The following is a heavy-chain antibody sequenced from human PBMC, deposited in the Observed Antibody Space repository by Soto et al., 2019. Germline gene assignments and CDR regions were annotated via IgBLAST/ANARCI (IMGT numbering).Heavy chain of an antibody. J-gene: IGHJ4*02. CDR1: GYTFTGYY. CDR2: INPNSGGT. CDR3: ARVGVAVAGTVGVFDY. Sequence: ASVNVSCKSSGYTFTGYYMHWVRQAPGQGLEWMGWINPNSGGTNYAQKFQGRVTMTRDTSISTAYMELSRLRSDDTAVYYCARVGVAVAGTVGVFDYWGQGTLVTVSS. D-gene: IGHD6-19*01. V-gene: IGHV1-2*02.